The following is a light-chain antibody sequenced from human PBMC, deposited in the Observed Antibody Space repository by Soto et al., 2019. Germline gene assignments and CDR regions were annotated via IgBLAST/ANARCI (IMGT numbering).Light chain of an antibody. CDR3: QQSFSTPT. CDR2: SAS. Sequence: IQMTQSXXSLSXSXGDRVTITCRASQRINIYLNWYRQKPGKAPELLIYSASNLQSGVPSRFSGSGSGTDFTLTISGLQSEDFATYYCQQSFSTPTFGQGTRLEIK. V-gene: IGKV1-39*01. CDR1: QRINIY. J-gene: IGKJ5*01.